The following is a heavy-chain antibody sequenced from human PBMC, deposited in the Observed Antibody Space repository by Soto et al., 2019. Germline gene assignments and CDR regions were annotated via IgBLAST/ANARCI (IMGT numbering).Heavy chain of an antibody. CDR3: TRPGRLMVYAVDY. V-gene: IGHV3-49*03. J-gene: IGHJ4*02. CDR1: GFTFGDYA. D-gene: IGHD2-8*01. CDR2: IRSKAYGGTT. Sequence: HPGGSLRLSCTASGFTFGDYAMSWFRQAPGKGLEWVGFIRSKAYGGTTEYAASVKGRFTISRDDSKSIAYLQMNSLKTEDTAVYYCTRPGRLMVYAVDYWGQGTLVTVSS.